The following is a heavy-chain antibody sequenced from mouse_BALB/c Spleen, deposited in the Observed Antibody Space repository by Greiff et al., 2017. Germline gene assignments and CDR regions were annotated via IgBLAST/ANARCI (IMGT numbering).Heavy chain of an antibody. V-gene: IGHV3-6*02. D-gene: IGHD1-1*01. Sequence: DVQLQESGPGLVKPSQSLSLTCSVTGYSFTSGVFWYWIRQFPRNKLEWMGYISYDGSNNYNPSLKNLISITRDTSKNQFFLKLNSVTTEDTATYYCARRNYGSSSYFDYWGQGTTLTVSS. CDR2: ISYDGSN. J-gene: IGHJ2*01. CDR1: GYSFTSGVF. CDR3: ARRNYGSSSYFDY.